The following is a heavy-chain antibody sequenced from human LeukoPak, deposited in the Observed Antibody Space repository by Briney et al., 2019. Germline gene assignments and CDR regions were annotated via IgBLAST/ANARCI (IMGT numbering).Heavy chain of an antibody. J-gene: IGHJ3*02. CDR2: INHSGST. CDR3: ARVPQYLMVRGKRNDAFDI. Sequence: KPSETLSLTCAVYGGPFSGYYWSWIRQPPGKGLEWIGEINHSGSTNYNPSLKSRVTISVDTSKNQFSLKLSSVTAADTAVYYCARVPQYLMVRGKRNDAFDIWGQGTMVTVSS. D-gene: IGHD3-10*01. V-gene: IGHV4-34*01. CDR1: GGPFSGYY.